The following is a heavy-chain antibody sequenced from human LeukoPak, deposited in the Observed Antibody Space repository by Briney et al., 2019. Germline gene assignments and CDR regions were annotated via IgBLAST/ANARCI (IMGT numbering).Heavy chain of an antibody. V-gene: IGHV3-53*01. CDR3: ARLYLPATRFDY. CDR2: IYSDGRT. CDR1: GFIVSNKY. D-gene: IGHD5-24*01. Sequence: GGSLRLSCAASGFIVSNKYMTWVRQAPGKGLEWVSLIYSDGRTYYADSVRGRCTISRDNSKNTLYLQMNSLRVEDTAVYYCARLYLPATRFDYWGQGTLVTVSS. J-gene: IGHJ4*02.